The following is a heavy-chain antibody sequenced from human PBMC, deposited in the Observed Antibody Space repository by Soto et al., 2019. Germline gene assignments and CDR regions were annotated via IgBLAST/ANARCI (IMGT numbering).Heavy chain of an antibody. V-gene: IGHV4-59*08. J-gene: IGHJ6*02. Sequence: QVQLQESGPGLVKPSETLSLSCTVSGGSISSYYWSWFRQSPWKRMEWIGYVHHSWGSSYNPSLQRRVAISLATSKSQFSLKVTSVTATATAVYYCARQGFGPLHGLVDVWGQGTTVTVSS. CDR1: GGSISSYY. CDR3: ARQGFGPLHGLVDV. D-gene: IGHD3-10*01. CDR2: VHHSWGS.